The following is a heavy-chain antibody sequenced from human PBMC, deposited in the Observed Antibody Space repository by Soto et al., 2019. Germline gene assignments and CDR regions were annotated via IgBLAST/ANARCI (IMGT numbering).Heavy chain of an antibody. CDR3: AKDIRYCSGGSCYSFLANYYYYGMDV. CDR1: GFTFSSYA. D-gene: IGHD2-15*01. J-gene: IGHJ6*02. Sequence: GGSLRLSCAASGFTFSSYAMSWVRQAPGKGLEWVSAISGSGGSTYYADSVKGRFTISRDNSKNTRYLQMNSLGAEDTAVYYCAKDIRYCSGGSCYSFLANYYYYGMDVWGQGTTVTVSS. CDR2: ISGSGGST. V-gene: IGHV3-23*01.